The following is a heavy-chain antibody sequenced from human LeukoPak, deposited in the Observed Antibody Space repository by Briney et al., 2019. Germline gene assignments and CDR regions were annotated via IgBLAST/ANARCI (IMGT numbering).Heavy chain of an antibody. CDR1: GYTFTSYD. CDR3: ARRRAYGGNSKWFDP. D-gene: IGHD4-23*01. J-gene: IGHJ5*02. CDR2: MNPNSGNT. V-gene: IGHV1-8*01. Sequence: ASVKVSCKASGYTFTSYDINWVRQATGQGLEWMGWMNPNSGNTGYAQKFQGRVTMTRNTSISTACMGLSSLRSEDTAVYYCARRRAYGGNSKWFDPWGQGTLVTVSS.